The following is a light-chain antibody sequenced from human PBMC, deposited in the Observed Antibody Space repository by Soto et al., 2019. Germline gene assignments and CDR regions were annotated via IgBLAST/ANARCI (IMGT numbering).Light chain of an antibody. V-gene: IGKV1-5*01. CDR1: QTITRW. CDR2: DVS. CDR3: QQYNSYSPWT. Sequence: DIQMTQSPSTLSASVGDRVTITCRASQTITRWMAWYQQKPGKAPKLLIYDVSTLESGVPSRFSGSGSGTEFTLTISSLQPDDFATYYCQQYNSYSPWTFGQGTKVDIK. J-gene: IGKJ1*01.